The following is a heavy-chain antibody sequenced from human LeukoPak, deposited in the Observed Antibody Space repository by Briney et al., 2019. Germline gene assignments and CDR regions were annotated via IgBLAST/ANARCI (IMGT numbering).Heavy chain of an antibody. CDR1: GYTFTSYG. D-gene: IGHD6-19*01. CDR3: AREGRQWLVPPDAFDI. J-gene: IGHJ3*02. V-gene: IGHV1-18*01. CDR2: ISAYNGNT. Sequence: ASVKVSCKASGYTFTSYGISWVRQAPGQGLEWMGWISAYNGNTNYAQKLQGRVTMTRDTSTSTVYMELSSLRSEDTAVYYCAREGRQWLVPPDAFDIWGQGTMVTVSS.